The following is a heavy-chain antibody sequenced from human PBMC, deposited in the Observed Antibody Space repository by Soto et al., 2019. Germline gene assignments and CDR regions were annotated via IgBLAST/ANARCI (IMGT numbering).Heavy chain of an antibody. CDR1: GFTFTSSA. Sequence: SVKYSCKASGFTFTSSAVQGVRQGRGQRLEWLGWIVVGSGNTNYAQKFQESVTITRDMSTSPAYMELSSLRPEDTAVYYCAADISSSGFEPSGHVPLVT. CDR3: AADISSSGFEP. CDR2: IVVGSGNT. V-gene: IGHV1-58*01. J-gene: IGHJ5*02. D-gene: IGHD6-6*01.